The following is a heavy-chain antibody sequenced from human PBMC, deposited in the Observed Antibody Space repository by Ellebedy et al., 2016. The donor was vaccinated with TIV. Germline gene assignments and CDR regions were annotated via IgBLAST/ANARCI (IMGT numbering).Heavy chain of an antibody. CDR1: GFTFSNYW. D-gene: IGHD4-17*01. J-gene: IGHJ4*02. V-gene: IGHV3-7*03. Sequence: GESLKISCAASGFTFSNYWMKWVRQAPGKGLEWVANIKQDGSEKYYVDSVKGRFTISRDNAKNSLFLQMNSLRVEDTAVYFCASLRGDYSNFWGQGTLVTVSS. CDR3: ASLRGDYSNF. CDR2: IKQDGSEK.